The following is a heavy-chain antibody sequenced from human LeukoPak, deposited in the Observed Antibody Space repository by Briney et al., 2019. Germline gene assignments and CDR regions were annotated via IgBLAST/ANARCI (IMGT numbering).Heavy chain of an antibody. D-gene: IGHD3-10*01. V-gene: IGHV1-69*01. CDR3: ATRAIWFGELPPSYYYYMDV. CDR1: GGTFSSYA. CDR2: IIPIFGTA. Sequence: XVKVSCKASGGTFSSYAISWVRQAPGQGLEWMGGIIPIFGTANYAQKFQGRATITADQSTSTAYMELSSLRSEDTAVYYCATRAIWFGELPPSYYYYMDVWGKGTTVTVSS. J-gene: IGHJ6*03.